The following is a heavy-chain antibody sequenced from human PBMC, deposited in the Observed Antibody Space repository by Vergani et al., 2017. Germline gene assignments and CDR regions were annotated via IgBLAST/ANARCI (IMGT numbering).Heavy chain of an antibody. Sequence: QVQLQESGPGLVKPSQTLSLTCTVSGDSISSGNYYWSWVRQPAGKGLEWIGRVSTSGRTNYNPSLKSRLNILIDTSKNQFSLQLSSVTAADTAVYYCARHASPDCPSSGCYGTHPFDSWGQGTLVTVSS. CDR3: ARHASPDCPSSGCYGTHPFDS. V-gene: IGHV4-61*02. CDR1: GDSISSGNYY. J-gene: IGHJ4*02. CDR2: VSTSGRT. D-gene: IGHD2-2*01.